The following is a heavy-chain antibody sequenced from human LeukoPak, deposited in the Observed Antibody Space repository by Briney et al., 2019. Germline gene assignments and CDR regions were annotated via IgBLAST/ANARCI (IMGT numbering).Heavy chain of an antibody. CDR2: ISYDGSNK. Sequence: PGRSLRFSCAASGFTFSSYGMHWVRQAPGKGLEWVAVISYDGSNKYYADSVKGRFTISRDNSKNTLYLQMNSLRAEDTAVYYCAKDGGGYDYFDYWGQGTLVTVSS. D-gene: IGHD5-12*01. J-gene: IGHJ4*02. CDR3: AKDGGGYDYFDY. V-gene: IGHV3-30*18. CDR1: GFTFSSYG.